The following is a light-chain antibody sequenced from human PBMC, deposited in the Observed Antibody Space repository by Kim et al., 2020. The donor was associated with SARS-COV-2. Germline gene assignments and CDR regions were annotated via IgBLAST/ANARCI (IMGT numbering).Light chain of an antibody. CDR3: AAWDDSLNAV. CDR2: SSN. CDR1: SSTIGSKT. J-gene: IGLJ7*01. Sequence: PGKRVTHSCSETSSTIGSKTVNGYQHLPGPAPQTPIYSSNQRPSGVPDRFSGSKSGTSASLAISGLQSEDEADYYCAAWDDSLNAVFGGGTQLTVL. V-gene: IGLV1-44*01.